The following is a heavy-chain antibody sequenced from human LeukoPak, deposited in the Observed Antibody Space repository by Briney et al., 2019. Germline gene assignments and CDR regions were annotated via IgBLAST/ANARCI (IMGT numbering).Heavy chain of an antibody. J-gene: IGHJ4*02. CDR1: GGSISSSGYY. D-gene: IGHD6-6*01. Sequence: SETLSLTCTVSGGSISSSGYYWGWIRQPPGKGLEWIGSIYYSGSTYYNPSLKSRVTISVDTSKNQFSLKLSSVTAADTAVYYCARRYSSSSPARDWGQGTLVTVSS. V-gene: IGHV4-39*07. CDR3: ARRYSSSSPARD. CDR2: IYYSGST.